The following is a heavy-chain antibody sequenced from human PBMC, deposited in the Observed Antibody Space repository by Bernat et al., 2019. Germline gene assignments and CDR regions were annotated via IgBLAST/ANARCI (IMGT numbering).Heavy chain of an antibody. J-gene: IGHJ4*02. CDR3: ARPAHRGYNGPFDY. CDR2: IYYSGST. Sequence: QLQLQESGPGLVKPSETLSLTCTVSGGSISSSSYYWGWIRQPPGKGLEWIGSIYYSGSTYYNPSLKSRVTISVDTTKNQFSLKLRSVTAADTAVYYCARPAHRGYNGPFDYWGQGTLVTVSS. CDR1: GGSISSSSYY. D-gene: IGHD5-12*01. V-gene: IGHV4-39*01.